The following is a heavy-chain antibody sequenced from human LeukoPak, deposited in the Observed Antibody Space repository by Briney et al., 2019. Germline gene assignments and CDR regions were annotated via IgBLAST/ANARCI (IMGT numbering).Heavy chain of an antibody. J-gene: IGHJ4*02. D-gene: IGHD5-18*01. Sequence: GGSLRLSCAASGFNFSSYSMNWVRQAPGKGLEWVSSISSSSSYIYYADSVKGRFTISRDNAKNSLYLQMNSLRAEDTAVYYCARENLQLGFGYWGQGTLVTVSS. CDR1: GFNFSSYS. CDR3: ARENLQLGFGY. CDR2: ISSSSSYI. V-gene: IGHV3-21*01.